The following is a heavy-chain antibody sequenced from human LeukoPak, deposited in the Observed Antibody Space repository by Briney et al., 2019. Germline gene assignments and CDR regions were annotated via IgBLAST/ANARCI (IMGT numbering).Heavy chain of an antibody. CDR2: ISAYNGNT. CDR1: GYTFTSYC. Sequence: ASVKVSCKASGYTFTSYCISWVRQAPGQGLEWMGWISAYNGNTNYAQKLQGRVTMTTDTSTSTAYMELRSLRSDDTAVYYCARDRIAVAGPGVSDYWGQGTLVTVSS. J-gene: IGHJ4*02. CDR3: ARDRIAVAGPGVSDY. V-gene: IGHV1-18*01. D-gene: IGHD6-19*01.